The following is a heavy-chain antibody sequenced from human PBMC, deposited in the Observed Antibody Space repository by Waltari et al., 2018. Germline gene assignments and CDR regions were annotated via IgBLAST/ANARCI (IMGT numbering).Heavy chain of an antibody. CDR2: IYYSGST. CDR3: ARLVTVVKGYYYYYMDV. D-gene: IGHD3-22*01. Sequence: QVQLQESGPGLVKPSETLSLTCTVSGGSISSYHWSWIRQPPGKGREWIGYIYYSGSTNYNPSHKSRVTISVDTSKNQFPRKVSSVTAADTAVYYCARLVTVVKGYYYYYMDVWGKGTTVTISS. V-gene: IGHV4-59*08. J-gene: IGHJ6*03. CDR1: GGSISSYH.